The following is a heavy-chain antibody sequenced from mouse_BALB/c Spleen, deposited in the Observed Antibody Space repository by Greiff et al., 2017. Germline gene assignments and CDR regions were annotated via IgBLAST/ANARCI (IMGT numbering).Heavy chain of an antibody. CDR2: IDPANGNT. V-gene: IGHV14-3*02. CDR3: ASGMITTRAMDY. Sequence: VQLQQSGAELVKPGASVKLSCTASGFNIKDTYMHWVKQRPEQGLEWIGRIDPANGNTKYDPKFQGKATITADTSSNTAYLQLSSLTSEDTAVYYCASGMITTRAMDYWGQGTSVTVSS. J-gene: IGHJ4*01. CDR1: GFNIKDTY. D-gene: IGHD2-4*01.